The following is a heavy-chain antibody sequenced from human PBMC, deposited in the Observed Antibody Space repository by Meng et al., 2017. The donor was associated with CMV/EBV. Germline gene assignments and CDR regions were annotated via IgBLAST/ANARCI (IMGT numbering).Heavy chain of an antibody. CDR2: INHSGST. CDR1: GGSFGGYY. V-gene: IGHV4-34*01. D-gene: IGHD2-21*01. CDR3: ARGYSLHPNWFDP. J-gene: IGHJ5*02. Sequence: SETLSLTCAVYGGSFGGYYWSWICQPPGKGLEWIGEINHSGSTNYNPSLKSRVTISVDTSKNQFSLKLSSVTAADTAVYYCARGYSLHPNWFDPWGQGTLVTVSS.